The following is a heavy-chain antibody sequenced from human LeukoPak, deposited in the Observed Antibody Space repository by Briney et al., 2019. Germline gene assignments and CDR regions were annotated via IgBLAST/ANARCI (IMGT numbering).Heavy chain of an antibody. V-gene: IGHV4-59*08. CDR1: GGSLSNFY. D-gene: IGHD6-13*01. CDR2: IYYSGSA. Sequence: SETLSLTCTVSGGSLSNFYWSWIRQPPGKGLEWIAFIYYSGSARYNPSLKSRVTISVDTSKNQFSLKLSSVTAADTAVYYCARHAQKYDSSFDCWGQGTLVTVSS. J-gene: IGHJ4*02. CDR3: ARHAQKYDSSFDC.